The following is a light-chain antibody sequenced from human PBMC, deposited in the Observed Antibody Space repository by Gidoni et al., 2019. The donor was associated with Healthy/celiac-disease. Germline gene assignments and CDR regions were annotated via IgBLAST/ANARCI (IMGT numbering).Light chain of an antibody. V-gene: IGKV1-27*01. CDR2: AAS. J-gene: IGKJ1*01. Sequence: DIQMTQSPSSLSASVGDRVTITCRASQGISHYLAWYQQKPVKVPKLLIYAASTLQSGVPSRFSGSGSGTDFTLTISSLQPEDVATYYCQKYNSALWTFGQGTKVEIK. CDR3: QKYNSALWT. CDR1: QGISHY.